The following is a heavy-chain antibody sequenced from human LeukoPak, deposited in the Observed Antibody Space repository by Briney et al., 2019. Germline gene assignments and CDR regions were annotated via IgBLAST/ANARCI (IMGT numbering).Heavy chain of an antibody. D-gene: IGHD2-2*01. CDR3: ARQDIVVVPVAKDWFDP. CDR1: GGSISSSSYY. V-gene: IGHV4-39*01. J-gene: IGHJ5*02. CDR2: IYYRGST. Sequence: SETLSLTCTVSGGSISSSSYYWGWIRQPPGKGLEWIGSIYYRGSTYYNPSLKSRVTISVDTSRNQFSLKLSSVTAADTAVYYCARQDIVVVPVAKDWFDPWGQGTLVTVSS.